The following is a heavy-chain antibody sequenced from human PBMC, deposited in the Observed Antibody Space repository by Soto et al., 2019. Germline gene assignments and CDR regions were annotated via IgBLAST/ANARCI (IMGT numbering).Heavy chain of an antibody. CDR3: ARVQTTMVRGVIYYYGMDV. CDR2: INHSGST. CDR1: GGSFSGYY. D-gene: IGHD3-10*01. J-gene: IGHJ6*02. V-gene: IGHV4-34*01. Sequence: SETLSLTCAVYGGSFSGYYWSWIRQPPGKGLEWIGEINHSGSTNYNPSLKSRVTISVDTSKNQFFLKLSSVTAADTAVYYCARVQTTMVRGVIYYYGMDVWGQGTTVTVSS.